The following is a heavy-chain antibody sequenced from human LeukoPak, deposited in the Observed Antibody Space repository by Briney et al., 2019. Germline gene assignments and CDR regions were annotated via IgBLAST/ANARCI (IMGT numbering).Heavy chain of an antibody. CDR1: GGSISSYY. CDR3: ARVPWFDP. CDR2: IYYSGST. J-gene: IGHJ5*02. V-gene: IGHV4-59*08. Sequence: SETLSLTCTVSGGSISSYYWSWIRQPPGKGLEWIGYIYYSGSTNYNPSLKSRVTISVDTSKNQFSLKLSSVTAADTAVYYCARVPWFDPWGQGTLVTVSS.